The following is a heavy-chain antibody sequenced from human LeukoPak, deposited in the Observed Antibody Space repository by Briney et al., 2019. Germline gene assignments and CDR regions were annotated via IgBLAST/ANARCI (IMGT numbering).Heavy chain of an antibody. CDR3: ARDILDYSAQDV. Sequence: PGGSLRLSXAASGFTVSSNYMSWVRQAPGKGLEWVSVIYSGGNTYYADSVKGRFTISRDNSKNTLYLQMNSLRAEDTAVYYCARDILDYSAQDVWGKGTTVTVSS. V-gene: IGHV3-66*02. J-gene: IGHJ6*04. D-gene: IGHD4-11*01. CDR2: IYSGGNT. CDR1: GFTVSSNY.